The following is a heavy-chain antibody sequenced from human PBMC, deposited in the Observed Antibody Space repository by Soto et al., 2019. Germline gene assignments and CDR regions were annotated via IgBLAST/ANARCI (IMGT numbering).Heavy chain of an antibody. CDR3: ARERITIFGVVPMDGMDV. D-gene: IGHD3-3*01. V-gene: IGHV1-3*01. CDR1: GYTFTSYA. J-gene: IGHJ6*02. Sequence: EASVKVSCKASGYTFTSYAMHWVRQAPGQRLEWMGWINAGNGNTKYSQKFQGRVTITRDTSASTAYMELSSLRSEDTAVYYCARERITIFGVVPMDGMDVWGQGTTVTVSS. CDR2: INAGNGNT.